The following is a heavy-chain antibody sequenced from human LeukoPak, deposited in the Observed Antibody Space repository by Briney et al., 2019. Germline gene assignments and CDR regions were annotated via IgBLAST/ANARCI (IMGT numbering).Heavy chain of an antibody. V-gene: IGHV5-51*01. Sequence: GESLQISCKVSGYNFNANWIAWVRERPGKGLEWMGSIYGGDSDTRYSPSFQGHVTISVDKSNSVAYLQWSSLRASDTAMYYCARGDYFDYWGQGTLVTVSS. CDR1: GYNFNANW. J-gene: IGHJ4*02. CDR3: ARGDYFDY. D-gene: IGHD3-16*01. CDR2: IYGGDSDT.